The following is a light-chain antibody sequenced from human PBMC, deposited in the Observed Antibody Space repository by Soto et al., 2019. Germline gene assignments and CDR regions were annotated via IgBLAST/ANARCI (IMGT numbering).Light chain of an antibody. J-gene: IGKJ1*01. V-gene: IGKV1-6*01. CDR3: LQDYNYPPT. Sequence: ATQMTQSPSSLSASVGDRVTITCRASQDIGNDLGWYQQKPGKAPNLLIYAASSLQSGVPSRFSGSGSGTDFTLTIRSLQPEDCATYYCLQDYNYPPTFGPGTRVEIK. CDR1: QDIGND. CDR2: AAS.